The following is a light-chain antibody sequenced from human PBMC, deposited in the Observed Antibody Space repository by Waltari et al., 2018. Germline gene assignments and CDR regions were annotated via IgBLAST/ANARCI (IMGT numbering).Light chain of an antibody. Sequence: EIVLTQSPATLSLSPGERATLSCRASQSVSSSLACYQQKPGQAPSLLIYDASKRATGIPARFSGSGSGTDFTLTIGGLEPEDFAVYYCQQRSDWPFTFGQGTKLEI. V-gene: IGKV3-11*01. J-gene: IGKJ2*01. CDR1: QSVSSS. CDR3: QQRSDWPFT. CDR2: DAS.